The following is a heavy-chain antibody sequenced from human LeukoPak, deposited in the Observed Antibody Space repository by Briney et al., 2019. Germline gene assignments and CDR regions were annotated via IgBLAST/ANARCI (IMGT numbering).Heavy chain of an antibody. CDR2: IIPIFGTA. Sequence: ASVKVSCKASGGTFSSYAISWVRQAPGQGLEWMGGIIPIFGTANYAQKLQGRVTITADESTSTAYMELSRLRSDDTAVYYRARGPNDSSGYYYYWFDPWGQGTLVTVSS. J-gene: IGHJ5*02. CDR3: ARGPNDSSGYYYYWFDP. D-gene: IGHD3-22*01. CDR1: GGTFSSYA. V-gene: IGHV1-69*13.